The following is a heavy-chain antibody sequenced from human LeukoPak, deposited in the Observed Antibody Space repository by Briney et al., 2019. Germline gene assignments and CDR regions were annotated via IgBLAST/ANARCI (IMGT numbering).Heavy chain of an antibody. D-gene: IGHD2-2*01. V-gene: IGHV3-30*18. CDR2: ILDDGSNR. Sequence: GGSLRLSCAASGFTFSSNGMHWVRQAPGKGVEWVAVILDDGSNRYNADSVKRRFTISRDNSKNTQNMQMNKLRTQDTAVNDFSKVYCSNTGGYDYWGQGTLVTVSS. J-gene: IGHJ4*02. CDR1: GFTFSSNG. CDR3: SKVYCSNTGGYDY.